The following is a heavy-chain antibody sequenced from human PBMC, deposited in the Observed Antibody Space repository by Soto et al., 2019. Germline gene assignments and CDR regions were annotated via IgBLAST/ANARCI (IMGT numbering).Heavy chain of an antibody. CDR3: ERHFPYHDTLTGYLDY. CDR2: IHYSGNT. V-gene: IGHV4-61*08. J-gene: IGHJ4*02. D-gene: IGHD3-9*01. CDR1: GGSISSGGYY. Sequence: KTSETLSLTCTVSGGSISSGGYYWSWIRQPPGKALEWIGYIHYSGNTNYNPSLKSRLTISVDTSKNQLSLKLSSVTAADTAVYHCERHFPYHDTLTGYLDYWGQGPLVTVSS.